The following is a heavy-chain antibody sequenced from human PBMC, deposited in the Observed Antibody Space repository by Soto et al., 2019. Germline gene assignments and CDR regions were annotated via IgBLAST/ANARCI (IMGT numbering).Heavy chain of an antibody. D-gene: IGHD3-16*01. J-gene: IGHJ4*02. V-gene: IGHV1-69*13. CDR2: IIPIFGSA. CDR3: ARGRGNSAVITTFDY. CDR1: GGVFSSFG. Sequence: SVKVSCKSSGGVFSSFGLSWVRQAPGQGLEWMGGIIPIFGSANYAQKFQGRVTITADDSTSTVYMELSSLRSEDTALYYCARGRGNSAVITTFDYWGQGTLVTVS.